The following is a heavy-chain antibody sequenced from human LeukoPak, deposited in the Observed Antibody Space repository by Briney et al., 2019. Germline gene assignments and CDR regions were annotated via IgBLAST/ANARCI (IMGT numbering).Heavy chain of an antibody. CDR2: IRSKANSYAT. CDR1: GFTFSGSA. Sequence: PGRSLKLSCAASGFTFSGSAMHWVRQASGKGLEWVGRIRSKANSYATAYAASVKGRFTISRDDSKNTAYLQMNSLKTEDTAVYYCTSYCGGDCSYWGQGTLVTVSS. CDR3: TSYCGGDCSY. J-gene: IGHJ4*02. V-gene: IGHV3-73*01. D-gene: IGHD2-21*01.